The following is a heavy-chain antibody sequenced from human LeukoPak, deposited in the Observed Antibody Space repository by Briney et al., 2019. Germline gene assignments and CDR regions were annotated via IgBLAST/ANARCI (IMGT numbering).Heavy chain of an antibody. D-gene: IGHD6-13*01. Sequence: SVKVSCKASGYTFTSYDINWVRQATGQGLEWMGWMSPSSSNTGYVQKFQGRVSMTWDTSISTAYMELTNLKSEDTAVYYCARGITAGFDYLGQGTPVTVSS. CDR3: ARGITAGFDY. CDR1: GYTFTSYD. V-gene: IGHV1-8*01. J-gene: IGHJ4*02. CDR2: MSPSSSNT.